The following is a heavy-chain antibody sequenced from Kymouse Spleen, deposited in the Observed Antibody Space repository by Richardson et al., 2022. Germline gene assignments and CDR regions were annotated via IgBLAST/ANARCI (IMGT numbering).Heavy chain of an antibody. CDR1: GFTFSSYD. J-gene: IGHJ6*02. CDR3: ARASSIAARPDIYYYGMDV. CDR2: IGTAGDT. Sequence: EVQLVESGGGLVQPGGSLRLSCAASGFTFSSYDMHWVRQATGKGLEWVSAIGTAGDTYYPGSVKGRFTISRENAKNSLYLQMNSLRAGDTAVYYCARASSIAARPDIYYYGMDVWGQGTTVTVSS. V-gene: IGHV3-13*01. D-gene: IGHD6-6*01.